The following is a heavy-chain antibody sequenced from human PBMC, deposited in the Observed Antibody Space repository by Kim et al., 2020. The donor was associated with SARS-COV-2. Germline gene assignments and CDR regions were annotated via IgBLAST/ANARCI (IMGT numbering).Heavy chain of an antibody. J-gene: IGHJ6*02. V-gene: IGHV4-59*13. CDR1: GGSISSYY. CDR2: IYYSGST. D-gene: IGHD3-3*01. CDR3: ARVEDDFADGMDV. Sequence: SETLSLTCTVSGGSISSYYWSWIRQPPGKGLEWIGYIYYSGSTSYNPSLKSRVTISVDTSKNQFSLKLSSVTAADTAVYYCARVEDDFADGMDVWGQGTTVTVSS.